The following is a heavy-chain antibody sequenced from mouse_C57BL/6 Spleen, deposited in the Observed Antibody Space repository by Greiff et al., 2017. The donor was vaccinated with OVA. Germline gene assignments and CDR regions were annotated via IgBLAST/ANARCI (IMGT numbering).Heavy chain of an antibody. CDR3: ARSDATVVEDYFDY. V-gene: IGHV1-69*01. CDR2: IDPSDSYT. Sequence: QVQLQQPGAELVMPGASVKLSCKASGYTFTSYWMHWVKQRPGQGLEWIGEIDPSDSYTNYNQKFKGKSTLTVDKSSSTAYMQLSSLTSEDSAVYYCARSDATVVEDYFDYWGQGTTLTVSS. CDR1: GYTFTSYW. J-gene: IGHJ2*01. D-gene: IGHD1-1*01.